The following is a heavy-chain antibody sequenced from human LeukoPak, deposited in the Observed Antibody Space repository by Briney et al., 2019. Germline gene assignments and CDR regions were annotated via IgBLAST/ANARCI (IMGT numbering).Heavy chain of an antibody. J-gene: IGHJ4*02. Sequence: GESLKISCEGSGHNFAEYWIGWVRQMPGKRLEGVAFIYPGGSHRRYSSPFQGQVTVSADKSINTVYLQWGSLKASDTAMYYCARHFDTSTYYSSFDFWGQGTLVTASS. CDR3: ARHFDTSTYYSSFDF. D-gene: IGHD3-10*01. CDR1: GHNFAEYW. CDR2: IYPGGSHR. V-gene: IGHV5-51*01.